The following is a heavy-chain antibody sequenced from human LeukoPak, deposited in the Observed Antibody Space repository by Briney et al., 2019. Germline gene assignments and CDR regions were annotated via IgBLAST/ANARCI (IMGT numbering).Heavy chain of an antibody. CDR1: GFTFSDYA. CDR2: IRSNSYGGTK. D-gene: IGHD3/OR15-3a*01. J-gene: IGHJ4*02. CDR3: TSGLWTY. V-gene: IGHV3-49*04. Sequence: GGSLRLSCTASGFTFSDYAMSWVRQAPGKGLEWVGVIRSNSYGGTKQYAASVKGRFTDARDNNKSIAYLQINSLKTENTTVYYCTSGLWTYWGQGTLVTVSS.